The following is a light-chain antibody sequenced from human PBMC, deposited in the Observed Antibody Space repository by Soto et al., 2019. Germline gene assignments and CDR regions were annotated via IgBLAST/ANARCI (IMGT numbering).Light chain of an antibody. CDR1: QSVSSK. CDR2: GAS. CDR3: QQYNNWPPIT. V-gene: IGKV3-15*01. J-gene: IGKJ5*01. Sequence: EIVMTQSPGTLSVSPGETATLSCRASQSVSSKLAWYQQKPGQAPRLLIYGASTRATGIPARFSGSGSGTEFTLTISSLQSEDFAIYYCQQYNNWPPITFGQGTRLEIK.